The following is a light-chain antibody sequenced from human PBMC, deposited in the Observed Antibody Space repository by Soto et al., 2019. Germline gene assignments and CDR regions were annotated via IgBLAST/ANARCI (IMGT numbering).Light chain of an antibody. Sequence: QSALTQPASVSGSPGQSIAISCTGTSSDVGGYNYVSWYQQHPGKAPKLMIYDVSNRPSGVSNRFSGSKSGNTASLTISGLKSEDEDDYYCGSYTSSNTRVFGTGTKLTVL. CDR1: SSDVGGYNY. V-gene: IGLV2-14*03. J-gene: IGLJ1*01. CDR3: GSYTSSNTRV. CDR2: DVS.